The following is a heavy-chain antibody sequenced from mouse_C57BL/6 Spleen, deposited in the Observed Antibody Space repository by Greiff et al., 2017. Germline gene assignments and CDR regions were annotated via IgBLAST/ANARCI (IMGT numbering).Heavy chain of an antibody. CDR3: ARDGFDGSSPFDY. CDR1: GYTFTSYW. D-gene: IGHD1-1*01. Sequence: QVQLKQSGAELVKPGASVKLSCKASGYTFTSYWMHWVKQRPGQGLEWIGMIHPNSGSTNYNEKFKSKATLTVYKSSSTAYMQLSSLTSEDSAVYYCARDGFDGSSPFDYWGQGTTLTVSS. J-gene: IGHJ2*01. CDR2: IHPNSGST. V-gene: IGHV1-64*01.